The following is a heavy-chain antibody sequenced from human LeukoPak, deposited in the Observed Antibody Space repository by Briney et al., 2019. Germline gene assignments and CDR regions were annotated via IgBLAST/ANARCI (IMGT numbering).Heavy chain of an antibody. CDR2: ISGGGGTV. D-gene: IGHD4/OR15-4a*01. CDR1: GFSFSDYY. CDR3: GRAPDYGGDP. V-gene: IGHV3-11*04. J-gene: IGHJ5*02. Sequence: PGGSLRLSCAASGFSFSDYYLTWIRQAPGKGLEWVSYISGGGGTVDYADSVKGRFTISRDNDKNSLYLQMNNLRVEDTAVYYCGRAPDYGGDPWGQGTLVTVFS.